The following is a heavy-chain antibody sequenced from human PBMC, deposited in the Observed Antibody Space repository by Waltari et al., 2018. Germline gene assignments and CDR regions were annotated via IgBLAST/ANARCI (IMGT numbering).Heavy chain of an antibody. Sequence: QVQLRESGPRLVKPSETLSLTCSVSGDSIAGYFLAWVRQPPGKGLKLLGYIYAVGTTRYNPSLASRVAMSVDTSKNHFSLRLTSMTAADTAFYYCARGRGGSGSQPLSWFDPWGPGTLVTVSS. CDR3: ARGRGGSGSQPLSWFDP. V-gene: IGHV4-4*08. CDR2: IYAVGTT. CDR1: GDSIAGYF. D-gene: IGHD3-10*01. J-gene: IGHJ5*02.